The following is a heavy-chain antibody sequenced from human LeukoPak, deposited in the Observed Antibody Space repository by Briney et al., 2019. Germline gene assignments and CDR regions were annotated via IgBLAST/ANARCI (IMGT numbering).Heavy chain of an antibody. V-gene: IGHV3-9*01. CDR1: GFTFDDYA. D-gene: IGHD6-13*01. J-gene: IGHJ4*02. CDR2: ISWNSGSI. Sequence: GRSLRLSCAASGFTFDDYAMHWVRQAPGKGLEWVLGISWNSGSIGYADSVKGRFTISRDNAKNSLYLQMNSLRAEDTALYYCAKARGVIAAAFDYWGQGTLVTVSS. CDR3: AKARGVIAAAFDY.